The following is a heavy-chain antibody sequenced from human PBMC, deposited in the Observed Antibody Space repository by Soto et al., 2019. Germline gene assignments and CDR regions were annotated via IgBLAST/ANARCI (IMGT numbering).Heavy chain of an antibody. CDR2: ISYDGSNK. CDR1: GFTFSSYG. CDR3: AKDRGYSGYDSLDY. V-gene: IGHV3-30*18. Sequence: QVQLVESGGGVVQPGRSLRLSCEASGFTFSSYGMHWVRQAPGKGLEWVAVISYDGSNKYYADSVKGRFTISRDSSKNTLYLQMNSLRAEDTAVYYCAKDRGYSGYDSLDYWGQGTLVTVSS. J-gene: IGHJ4*02. D-gene: IGHD5-12*01.